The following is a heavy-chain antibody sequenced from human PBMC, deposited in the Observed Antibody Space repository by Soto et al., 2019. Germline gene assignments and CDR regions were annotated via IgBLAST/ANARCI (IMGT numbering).Heavy chain of an antibody. Sequence: ASVKVSCKASGGTFSSYAISWVRQAPGQGLEWMGGIIPIFGTANYAQKFQGRVTITADESTSTAYMELSSLRSEDTAVYYCARSEAVAGPKRNNWFDPWGQGTLVTVSS. V-gene: IGHV1-69*13. CDR3: ARSEAVAGPKRNNWFDP. CDR1: GGTFSSYA. J-gene: IGHJ5*02. CDR2: IIPIFGTA. D-gene: IGHD6-19*01.